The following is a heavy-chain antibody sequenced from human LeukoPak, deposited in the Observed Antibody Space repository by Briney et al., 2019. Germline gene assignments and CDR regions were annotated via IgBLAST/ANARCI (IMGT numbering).Heavy chain of an antibody. CDR1: GYTFTGYY. CDR3: ARNSEDIVLMVYAPRDYYYMDV. CDR2: INPNSGGT. Sequence: WASVKVSCKASGYTFTGYYIHWVRQAPGQGLEWMELINPNSGGTNYAQKFQGRVTMTRDTSISTAYMELSRLRSDDTAVYYCARNSEDIVLMVYAPRDYYYMDVWGKGTTVTVSS. V-gene: IGHV1-2*02. D-gene: IGHD2-8*01. J-gene: IGHJ6*03.